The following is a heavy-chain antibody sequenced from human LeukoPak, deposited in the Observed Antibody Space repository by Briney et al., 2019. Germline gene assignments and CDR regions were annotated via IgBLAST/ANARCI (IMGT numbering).Heavy chain of an antibody. V-gene: IGHV4-31*03. Sequence: SQTLSLTCTVSGGSISSGGYYWNWIRQYPGKGLEWIGYIYYSGSTYYNPSLQSRVTISLDTSDTQFSLKLTSMTAADTAVYYCVRSHGSGTTPLTSGQGTLVTVCS. CDR1: GGSISSGGYY. J-gene: IGHJ5*02. CDR3: VRSHGSGTTPLT. D-gene: IGHD3-10*01. CDR2: IYYSGST.